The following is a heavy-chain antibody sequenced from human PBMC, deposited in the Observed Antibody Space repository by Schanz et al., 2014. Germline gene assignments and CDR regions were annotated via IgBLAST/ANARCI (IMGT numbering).Heavy chain of an antibody. V-gene: IGHV1-18*01. D-gene: IGHD2-2*01. J-gene: IGHJ5*02. CDR1: RYTFNTYG. CDR2: ISAYTNNT. CDR3: ARDRRRYCSTASCLHDNWFDP. Sequence: GPEVKEPGASVKVSCEASRYTFNTYGLNWVRQAPGQGLEWMGWISAYTNNTNYAQKVQGRVAMTTDTSTGTAYMELRSLRSDDTAVYYCARDRRRYCSTASCLHDNWFDPWGQGTLVIVSS.